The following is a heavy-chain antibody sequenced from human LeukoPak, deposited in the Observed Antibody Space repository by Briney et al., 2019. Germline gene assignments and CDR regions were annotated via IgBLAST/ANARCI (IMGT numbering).Heavy chain of an antibody. CDR2: ISGSGGST. D-gene: IGHD5-18*01. Sequence: GGSLRLSCAAYGFTFSSYAMSWVRQAPGKGLEWVSAISGSGGSTYYADSVKGRFTISRDNSKNTLYLQMNSLRAEDTAVYYCAKGNRPAIQLWTHYWGQGTLVTVSS. CDR3: AKGNRPAIQLWTHY. V-gene: IGHV3-23*01. CDR1: GFTFSSYA. J-gene: IGHJ4*02.